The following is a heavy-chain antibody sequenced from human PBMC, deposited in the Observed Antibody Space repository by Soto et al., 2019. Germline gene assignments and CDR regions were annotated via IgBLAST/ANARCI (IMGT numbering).Heavy chain of an antibody. CDR3: AKAPYNWNFVFFS. J-gene: IGHJ5*02. CDR2: ISGSGGTT. Sequence: GGSLRLSCAASGFTFSSYAMSWVRQAPGKGLEWVSVISGSGGTTYYPDSVRGRFTISRDNSNNTLYLQMNSLRAEDTAVYYCAKAPYNWNFVFFSWGQGTLVTVSS. CDR1: GFTFSSYA. V-gene: IGHV3-23*01. D-gene: IGHD1-7*01.